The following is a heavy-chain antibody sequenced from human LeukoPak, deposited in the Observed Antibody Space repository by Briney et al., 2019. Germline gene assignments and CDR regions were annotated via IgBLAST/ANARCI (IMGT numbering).Heavy chain of an antibody. CDR1: GFTLSSYA. V-gene: IGHV3-30*04. D-gene: IGHD2-2*01. CDR3: ARPYYCSTTSCSYGLAY. CDR2: ISSDGTNQ. J-gene: IGHJ4*02. Sequence: SGGSLRLSCVVSGFTLSSYAMHWVRQAPGKGLEWVTVISSDGTNQHYADSVKGRFTISRDNSKNTLYLQMNSLRVDDTAVYYCARPYYCSTTSCSYGLAYWGQGTLVTVSS.